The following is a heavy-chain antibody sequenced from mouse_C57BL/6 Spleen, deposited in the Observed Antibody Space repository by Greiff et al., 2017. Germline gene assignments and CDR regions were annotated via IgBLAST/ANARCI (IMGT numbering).Heavy chain of an antibody. V-gene: IGHV1-75*01. CDR1: GYTFTDYY. D-gene: IGHD2-2*01. CDR2: IFPGSGST. J-gene: IGHJ4*01. CDR3: ARKKRDGYDGDYAMDY. Sequence: QVQLQQSGPELVKPGASVKISCKASGYTFTDYYINWVKQRPGQGLEWIGWIFPGSGSTYYNEKFKGKATLTVDKSSSTAYMLLSSLTSEDSAVYFCARKKRDGYDGDYAMDYWGQGTSVTVSS.